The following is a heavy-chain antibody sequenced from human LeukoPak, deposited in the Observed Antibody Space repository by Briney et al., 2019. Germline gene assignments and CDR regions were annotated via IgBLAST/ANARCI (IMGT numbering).Heavy chain of an antibody. Sequence: GGSLRLSCEASGFTLSNYSIHWVRQAPGKGLEWVAMISYDGSNKHYADSVKGRFTISRDNSKNTLYLEMNRLREEDTAVYYCAREYRAWGFDYWGQGTLVTVSS. CDR1: GFTLSNYS. CDR2: ISYDGSNK. CDR3: AREYRAWGFDY. J-gene: IGHJ4*02. V-gene: IGHV3-30*04. D-gene: IGHD3-16*01.